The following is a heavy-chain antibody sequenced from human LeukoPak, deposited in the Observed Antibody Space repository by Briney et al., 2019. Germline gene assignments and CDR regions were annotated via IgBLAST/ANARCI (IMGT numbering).Heavy chain of an antibody. J-gene: IGHJ4*02. D-gene: IGHD3-22*01. CDR1: GGSFSGYY. Sequence: SETLSLTCAVYGGSFSGYYWSWIRQPPGKGLEWIGEINHSGSTNYNPSLKSRVTISVDTSKNQFSLKLSSVTAADTAVYYCAGDYYDSSGYPHWGQGTLVTVSS. CDR2: INHSGST. V-gene: IGHV4-34*01. CDR3: AGDYYDSSGYPH.